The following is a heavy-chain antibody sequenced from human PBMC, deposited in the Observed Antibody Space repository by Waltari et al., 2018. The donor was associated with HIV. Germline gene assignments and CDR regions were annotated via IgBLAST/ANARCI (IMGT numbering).Heavy chain of an antibody. V-gene: IGHV4-59*01. Sequence: QVQLQESGTGLVTPSETLSLTCTVPGGSMRNYYWSWIRQPPGKGLEWIGNIYYRGATSYNPSLKSRDTMSVDTSKNQVTLKVSSVTAADTAVYYCARWGTNGQFYAMDVWGQGTTVTVSS. CDR2: IYYRGAT. J-gene: IGHJ6*02. CDR1: GGSMRNYY. CDR3: ARWGTNGQFYAMDV. D-gene: IGHD2-2*01.